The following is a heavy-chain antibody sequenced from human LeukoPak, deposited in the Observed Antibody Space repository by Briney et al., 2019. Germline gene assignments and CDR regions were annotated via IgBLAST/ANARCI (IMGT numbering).Heavy chain of an antibody. CDR2: IIGSGSEM. V-gene: IGHV3-21*06. J-gene: IGHJ3*01. CDR1: GFTFNSYS. CDR3: AKVQSDIVGAMFFSFDV. Sequence: KSGGSLRLSCGGSGFTFNSYSMNWVRQAPGKGLEWVASIIGSGSEMFYADSLKGRFTISRDNSKNSLYLQMNSLRVEDTAVYYCAKVQSDIVGAMFFSFDVWGRGTMVSVSS. D-gene: IGHD1-26*01.